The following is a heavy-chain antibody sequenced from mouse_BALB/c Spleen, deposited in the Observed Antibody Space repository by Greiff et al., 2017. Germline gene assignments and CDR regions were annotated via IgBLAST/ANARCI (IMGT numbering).Heavy chain of an antibody. CDR1: GFAFSSYD. D-gene: IGHD1-1*01. CDR3: ARQRDGYYLDY. Sequence: DVMLVESGGGLVKPGGSLKLSCAASGFAFSSYDMSWVRQTPEKRLEWVAYISSGGGSTYYPDTVKGRFTISRDNAKNTLYLQMSSLKSEDTAMYYCARQRDGYYLDYWGQGTTLTVSS. CDR2: ISSGGGST. V-gene: IGHV5-12-1*01. J-gene: IGHJ2*01.